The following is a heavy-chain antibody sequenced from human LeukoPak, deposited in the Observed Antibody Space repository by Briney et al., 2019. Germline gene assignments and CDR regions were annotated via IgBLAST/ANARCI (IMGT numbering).Heavy chain of an antibody. Sequence: GGSLRLSCAASGFTFSSYAMSWVRQAPGQGLEWVSAISGSVGSTYYADYVKGRFTISRDNSRNTLYLQMNSLRAEDAAVYYCAKCATYDSSSWFDIWGQGTMVTVSS. V-gene: IGHV3-23*01. J-gene: IGHJ3*02. D-gene: IGHD6-13*01. CDR3: AKCATYDSSSWFDI. CDR1: GFTFSSYA. CDR2: ISGSVGST.